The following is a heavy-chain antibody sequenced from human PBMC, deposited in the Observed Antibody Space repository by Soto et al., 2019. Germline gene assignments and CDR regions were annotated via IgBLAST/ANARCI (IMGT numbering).Heavy chain of an antibody. Sequence: EVQLVESGGALVQPGGSLRLSCAASGFTFKTYNMNWVRQAPGKGLEWVSYIGTSGTPVYYADSVKGRFTISRDNAKNSLFLQMHSLRDEDTALYFFARDPSPDSSGWYYFDYWGKGTLVTVSS. D-gene: IGHD6-19*01. CDR3: ARDPSPDSSGWYYFDY. CDR2: IGTSGTPV. J-gene: IGHJ4*02. V-gene: IGHV3-48*02. CDR1: GFTFKTYN.